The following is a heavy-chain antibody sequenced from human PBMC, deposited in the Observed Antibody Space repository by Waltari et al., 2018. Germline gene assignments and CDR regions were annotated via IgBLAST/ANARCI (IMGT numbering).Heavy chain of an antibody. J-gene: IGHJ3*02. V-gene: IGHV1-8*01. Sequence: QVQLVQSGAEVKKPGASVKVSCKASGSTFTSSDINWVRQATGQGLEWMGWMNPNSGNTGYAQKFQGRVTMTRNTSISTAYMELSSLRSEDTAVYYCASVSGYDSDDAFDIWGQGTMVTVSS. CDR3: ASVSGYDSDDAFDI. D-gene: IGHD5-12*01. CDR2: MNPNSGNT. CDR1: GSTFTSSD.